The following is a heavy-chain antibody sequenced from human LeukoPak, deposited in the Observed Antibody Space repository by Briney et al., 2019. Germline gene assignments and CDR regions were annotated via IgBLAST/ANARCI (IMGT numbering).Heavy chain of an antibody. CDR2: IYYSGST. D-gene: IGHD1-14*01. CDR3: ARGGPSNRYLDY. CDR1: GGSISSYY. V-gene: IGHV4-59*01. Sequence: PSETLSLTCTVSGGSISSYYWSWIRQPPGKGLEWIGYIYYSGSTNYNPSLKSRVTISVDTSRNQFSLKLSSVTAADTAVYYCARGGPSNRYLDYWGQGTLVTVSS. J-gene: IGHJ4*02.